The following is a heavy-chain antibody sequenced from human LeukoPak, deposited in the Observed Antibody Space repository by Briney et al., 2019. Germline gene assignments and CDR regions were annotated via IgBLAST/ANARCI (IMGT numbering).Heavy chain of an antibody. CDR3: ARANNGGIVVVPAAPFCYFDY. Sequence: ASVKVSCKASGYTFTGYYMHWARQAPGQGLEWMGWINPNSGGTNYAQKLQGRVTMTTDTSTSTAYMELRSLRSDDTAVYYCARANNGGIVVVPAAPFCYFDYWGQGTLVTVSS. J-gene: IGHJ4*02. D-gene: IGHD2-2*01. CDR1: GYTFTGYY. CDR2: INPNSGGT. V-gene: IGHV1-2*02.